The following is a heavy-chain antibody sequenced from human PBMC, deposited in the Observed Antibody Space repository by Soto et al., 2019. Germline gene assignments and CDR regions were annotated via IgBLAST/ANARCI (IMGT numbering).Heavy chain of an antibody. J-gene: IGHJ6*02. Sequence: EVQLVESGGGLVQPGGSLRLSCEASGFTFRNYDMHWVRQGTGKGLEWVSGISAAGDPDYADSVEGRFTISRENAQNSFLLQMNRLRVGDTAVYYCARTDRDFYGLDVWGQGTTVIVSS. CDR3: ARTDRDFYGLDV. CDR2: ISAAGDP. V-gene: IGHV3-13*05. CDR1: GFTFRNYD.